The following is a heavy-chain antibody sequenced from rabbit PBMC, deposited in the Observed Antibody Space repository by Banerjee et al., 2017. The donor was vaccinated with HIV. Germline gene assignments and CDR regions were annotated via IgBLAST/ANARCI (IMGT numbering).Heavy chain of an antibody. D-gene: IGHD8-1*01. CDR1: GVSFSGDSY. V-gene: IGHV1S40*01. CDR3: ARDTGSSFSSYGMDL. CDR2: IDAGSSAFT. J-gene: IGHJ6*01. Sequence: QSLEESGGDLVKPGASLTLTCKASGVSFSGDSYMCWVRQAPGKGLEWIACIDAGSSAFTYFASWAKGRFTISKTSSTTVTLQMTSLTAADTATYFCARDTGSSFSSYGMDLWGPGTLVTVS.